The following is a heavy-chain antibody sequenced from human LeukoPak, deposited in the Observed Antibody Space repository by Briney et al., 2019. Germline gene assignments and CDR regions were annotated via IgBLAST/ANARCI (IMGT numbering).Heavy chain of an antibody. CDR1: GGSVSSYSYY. Sequence: VSGGSVSSYSYYWGWIRQPPGKGLEWIGSISYTGNTYYNPSLKSRVTISADTSKSQSSLRLGSVTAADTAVYYCARHMHNGGHGNWGQGTLVTVSS. CDR2: ISYTGNT. CDR3: ARHMHNGGHGN. V-gene: IGHV4-39*01. D-gene: IGHD2-8*01. J-gene: IGHJ4*02.